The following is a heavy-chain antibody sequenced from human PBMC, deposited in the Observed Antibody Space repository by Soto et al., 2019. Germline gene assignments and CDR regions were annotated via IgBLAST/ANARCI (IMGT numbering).Heavy chain of an antibody. J-gene: IGHJ6*02. Sequence: ASVKVSCKASGYTFTSYYSHWVRQAPGQGLEWMGIINPSGGSTSYAQKFQGRVTMTRDTSTSTVYMELSSLRSEDTAVYYCARERVAADSWIYYYGMDVWGQGTTVTVSS. CDR3: ARERVAADSWIYYYGMDV. V-gene: IGHV1-46*01. CDR1: GYTFTSYY. D-gene: IGHD6-13*01. CDR2: INPSGGST.